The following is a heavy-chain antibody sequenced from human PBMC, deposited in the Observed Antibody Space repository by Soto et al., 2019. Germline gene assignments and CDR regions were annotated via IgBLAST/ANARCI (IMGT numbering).Heavy chain of an antibody. CDR3: ARSISP. Sequence: SETLSLTCTVSGGSISSGGYYXRWIRPHPGKGLDPQHPGKGLEWIGYIYYSGFTYYNPSLKSRVTISVDTSKNQFSLKLSSVTAADTAVYYCARSISPWGQGTLVTVSS. V-gene: IGHV4-31*03. CDR1: GGSISSGGYY. J-gene: IGHJ5*02. D-gene: IGHD3-3*01. CDR2: IYYSGFT.